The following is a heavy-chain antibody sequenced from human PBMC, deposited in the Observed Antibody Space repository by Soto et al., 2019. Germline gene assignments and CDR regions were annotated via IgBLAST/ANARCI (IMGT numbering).Heavy chain of an antibody. CDR1: GFSLSTSGMC. D-gene: IGHD2-2*01. Sequence: SGPKLVNPTQTLTLTCTFSGFSLSTSGMCVSWIRQPPGKALEWLALIDWDDDKYYSTSLKTRLTISKDTSKNQVVLTMTNMDPVDTATYYCARTYCSSTSWNYYYGMDVWGQGTTVTVPS. V-gene: IGHV2-70*01. CDR3: ARTYCSSTSWNYYYGMDV. J-gene: IGHJ6*02. CDR2: IDWDDDK.